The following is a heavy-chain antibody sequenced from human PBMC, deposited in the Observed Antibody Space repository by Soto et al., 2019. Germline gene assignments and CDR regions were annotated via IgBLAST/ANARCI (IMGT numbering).Heavy chain of an antibody. V-gene: IGHV1-18*01. CDR1: GYTFTTYG. CDR3: ASDPYLGDHQY. Sequence: VQLLQSGGEVKKPGASVKVSCKPSGYTFTTYGSSWVRQAPGQGLGGVGWISAYSGKTHYAQKFQGKVTMTTDTSTNTASLELRSLRSDDAAVYYCASDPYLGDHQYWGQGTLVTVSS. J-gene: IGHJ4*02. D-gene: IGHD3-16*01. CDR2: ISAYSGKT.